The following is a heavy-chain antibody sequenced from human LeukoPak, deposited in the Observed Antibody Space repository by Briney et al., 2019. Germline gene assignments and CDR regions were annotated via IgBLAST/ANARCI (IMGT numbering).Heavy chain of an antibody. CDR1: GFTFSDYY. CDR2: ISSSAGTI. D-gene: IGHD6-19*01. Sequence: PGGSLRPSCAASGFTFSDYYMSWIRQAPGKGLEWVSYISSSAGTIYYADFVKGRFTISRDNAKNSLYLQMNSLRAEDTAVYYCARAPLYSSADYWGQGTLVTVSS. J-gene: IGHJ4*02. CDR3: ARAPLYSSADY. V-gene: IGHV3-11*01.